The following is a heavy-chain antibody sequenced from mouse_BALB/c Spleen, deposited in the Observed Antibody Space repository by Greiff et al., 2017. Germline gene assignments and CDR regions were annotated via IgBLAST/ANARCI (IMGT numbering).Heavy chain of an antibody. J-gene: IGHJ1*01. CDR3: ARTGRGWYFDV. CDR1: GFTFSSFG. CDR2: ISSGSSTI. V-gene: IGHV5-17*02. Sequence: EVKVVESGGGLVQPGGSRKLSCAASGFTFSSFGMHWVRQAPEKGLEWVAYISSGSSTIYYADTVKGRFTISRDNPKNTLFLQMTSLRSEDTAMYDCARTGRGWYFDVWGAGTTVTVSS. D-gene: IGHD4-1*01.